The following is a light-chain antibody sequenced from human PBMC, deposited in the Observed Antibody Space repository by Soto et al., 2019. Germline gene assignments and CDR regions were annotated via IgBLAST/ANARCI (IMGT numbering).Light chain of an antibody. CDR2: GAS. J-gene: IGKJ3*01. CDR3: QHRNNRPFS. V-gene: IGKV3D-20*02. CDR1: QTVSGDY. Sequence: VLTQSPGTLSLSVGQRATLSCRVSQTVSGDYLAWYQQKSGQAPRLLIYGASSRATDIPERFSGSGSGTDFTLTISSLEPEDFAVYYCQHRNNRPFSFGPGTKVDIK.